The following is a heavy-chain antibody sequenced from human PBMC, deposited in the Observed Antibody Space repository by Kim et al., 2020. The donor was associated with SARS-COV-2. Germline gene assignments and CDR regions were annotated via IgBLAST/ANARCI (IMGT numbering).Heavy chain of an antibody. CDR3: AHREKVRFLEWFPRRGAFDI. CDR2: IYWNDDK. CDR1: GFSLSTSGVG. J-gene: IGHJ3*02. V-gene: IGHV2-5*01. Sequence: SGPTLVKPTQTLTLTCTFSGFSLSTSGVGVGWIRQPPGKALEWLALIYWNDDKRYSPSLKSRLTITKDTSKNQVVLTMTNMDPVDTATYYCAHREKVRFLEWFPRRGAFDIWGQGTMVTVSS. D-gene: IGHD3-3*01.